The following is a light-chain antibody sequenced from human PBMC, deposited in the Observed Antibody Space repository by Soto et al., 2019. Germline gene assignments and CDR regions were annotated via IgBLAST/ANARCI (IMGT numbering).Light chain of an antibody. CDR2: EVS. CDR1: SSDVGVYDY. V-gene: IGLV2-14*01. CDR3: SSYSISTAYL. Sequence: QSVLTQPASVSGSPGQSITISCTGTSSDVGVYDYVSWYQLHPGKAPKLMVFEVSNRPSGVSYRLSGSKSGNTASLTISGLQAEDEADYFCSSYSISTAYLFGTGTKVTVL. J-gene: IGLJ1*01.